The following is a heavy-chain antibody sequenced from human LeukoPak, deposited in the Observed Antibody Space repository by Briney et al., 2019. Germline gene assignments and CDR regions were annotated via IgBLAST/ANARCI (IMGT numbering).Heavy chain of an antibody. Sequence: PSETLSLTCTVSGGSISSYYWSWIRQLPGKGLEWIGQIYYSGSTNYNPSLKSRVTISVDTFESQFSLKLTSVTTADTAVYYCARAGGTKKELDYWGQGTLVTVSS. CDR2: IYYSGST. J-gene: IGHJ4*02. CDR1: GGSISSYY. CDR3: ARAGGTKKELDY. V-gene: IGHV4-59*01. D-gene: IGHD3-16*01.